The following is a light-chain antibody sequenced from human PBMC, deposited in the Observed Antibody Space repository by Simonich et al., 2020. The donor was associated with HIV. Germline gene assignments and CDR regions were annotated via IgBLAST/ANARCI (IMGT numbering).Light chain of an antibody. Sequence: DIVMTQSPLSLPVTPGEPASISCRSSQSLLHSNGYNYLDWYLQKPGQSPQLLISLGSYRASGVPDRFSGIGSGTDFTLKISRVEAEDVGVYYCMQALQTPPYTFGQGTKLEIK. CDR3: MQALQTPPYT. CDR1: QSLLHSNGYNY. V-gene: IGKV2-28*01. CDR2: LGS. J-gene: IGKJ2*01.